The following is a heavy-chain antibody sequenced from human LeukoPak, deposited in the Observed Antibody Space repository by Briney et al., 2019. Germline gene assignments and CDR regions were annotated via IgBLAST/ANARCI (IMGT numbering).Heavy chain of an antibody. J-gene: IGHJ4*02. CDR1: GFSLSTTGMC. CDR2: IDWDDDK. Sequence: SGPTLVNPTQTLTLTCTFSGFSLSTTGMCGTWIRQLPGKALEWLARIDWDDDKYYNTSPKTRLTISKDTSKNQVVLTMTNMDPVDTATYYCARIPSTGSQSFDYWGQGTLVTVSS. CDR3: ARIPSTGSQSFDY. D-gene: IGHD1-26*01. V-gene: IGHV2-70*11.